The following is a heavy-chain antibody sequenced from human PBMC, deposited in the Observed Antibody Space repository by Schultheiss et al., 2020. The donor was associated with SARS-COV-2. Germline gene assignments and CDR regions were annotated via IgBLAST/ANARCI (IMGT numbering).Heavy chain of an antibody. CDR3: AHRYDSSGYLYLIY. CDR1: GGSIISYY. D-gene: IGHD3-22*01. V-gene: IGHV2-5*01. Sequence: TLSLTCTVSGGSIISYYWTWIRQPPGKGLEWLALIYWNDDKRYSPSLKSRLTISKDTSKNQVVLTMTNMDPVDTGTYYCAHRYDSSGYLYLIYWGQGTRVTVSS. CDR2: IYWNDDK. J-gene: IGHJ4*02.